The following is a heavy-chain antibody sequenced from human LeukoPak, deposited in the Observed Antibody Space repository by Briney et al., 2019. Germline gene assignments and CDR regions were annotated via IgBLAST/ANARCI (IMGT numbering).Heavy chain of an antibody. V-gene: IGHV4-59*01. CDR2: IYYSGST. CDR3: ARTGYSSSWYRFDP. CDR1: GGSFSGYY. D-gene: IGHD6-13*01. Sequence: SETLSLTCAVYGGSFSGYYWSWIRQPPGKGLEWIGYIYYSGSTNYNPSLKSRVTILVDTSKNQFSLKLSSVTAADTAVYYCARTGYSSSWYRFDPWGQGTLVTVSS. J-gene: IGHJ5*02.